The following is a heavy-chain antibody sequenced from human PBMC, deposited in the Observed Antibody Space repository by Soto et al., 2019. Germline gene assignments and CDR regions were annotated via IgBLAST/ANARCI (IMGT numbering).Heavy chain of an antibody. V-gene: IGHV2-5*02. Sequence: QITLKESGPTLVKPTQTLTLTCTVSGFSLTTSGVGVGSIRQPPGKAPEWLALIYWDGIERYSPSLRSRLTITMDTSKNQVVLTMTTMDPVDTATYYCAHSPCSGGTCYLFDHWGQGTPVIVSS. CDR3: AHSPCSGGTCYLFDH. CDR2: IYWDGIE. D-gene: IGHD2-15*01. CDR1: GFSLTTSGVG. J-gene: IGHJ4*02.